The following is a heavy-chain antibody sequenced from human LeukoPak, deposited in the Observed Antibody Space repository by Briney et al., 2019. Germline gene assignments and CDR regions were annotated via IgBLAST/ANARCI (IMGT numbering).Heavy chain of an antibody. V-gene: IGHV3-23*01. Sequence: GGSLGLSCAASGFTFSSYAMSWVRQAPGKGLEWVSAISGSGGSTYYAGSVKGRFTISRDNSKNTLYLQMNSLRAEDTAVYYCAKPYYDFWSGYSARDYWGQGTLVTVSS. CDR2: ISGSGGST. J-gene: IGHJ4*02. CDR3: AKPYYDFWSGYSARDY. D-gene: IGHD3-3*01. CDR1: GFTFSSYA.